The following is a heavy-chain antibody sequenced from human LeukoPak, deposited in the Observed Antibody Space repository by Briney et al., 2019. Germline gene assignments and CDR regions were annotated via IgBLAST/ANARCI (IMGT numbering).Heavy chain of an antibody. V-gene: IGHV3-48*01. D-gene: IGHD3-16*01. J-gene: IGHJ3*02. CDR2: IDISNSII. CDR1: GFTFSSYN. Sequence: GGSLRLSCAASGFTFSSYNMNWVRQAPGKGLEWVSYIDISNSIIYYADSVKGRFTISRDNSKNTMYLQMNSLGVEDTAVYYCAKGITSNDAFDIWGQGTTVTVS. CDR3: AKGITSNDAFDI.